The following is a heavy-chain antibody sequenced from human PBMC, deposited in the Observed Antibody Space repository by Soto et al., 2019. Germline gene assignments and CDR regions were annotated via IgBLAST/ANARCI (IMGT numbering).Heavy chain of an antibody. D-gene: IGHD4-4*01. J-gene: IGHJ4*02. Sequence: ASVKVSCKASGYTFTSYYMHWVRQAPGQGLEWMGIINPSGGSTSYAQKFQGRVTMTRDTSTSTVYMELSSLRSEDTAVYYWARIGNPHYFDYWGQGTLVTVSS. V-gene: IGHV1-46*01. CDR1: GYTFTSYY. CDR2: INPSGGST. CDR3: ARIGNPHYFDY.